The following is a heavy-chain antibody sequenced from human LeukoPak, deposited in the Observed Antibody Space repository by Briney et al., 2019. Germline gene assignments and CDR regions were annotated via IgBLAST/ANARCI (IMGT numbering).Heavy chain of an antibody. CDR2: MNPNSGST. CDR1: GYSFISYD. Sequence: ASVKVSCKASGYSFISYDINWVRQATGQGLEWLGWMNPNSGSTGYAQNFQGRVSMTRDTSISTVYMELSNLGSEDTAVYYCARNLARTGDFDYWGQGTLVTVSS. V-gene: IGHV1-8*01. D-gene: IGHD5-12*01. J-gene: IGHJ4*02. CDR3: ARNLARTGDFDY.